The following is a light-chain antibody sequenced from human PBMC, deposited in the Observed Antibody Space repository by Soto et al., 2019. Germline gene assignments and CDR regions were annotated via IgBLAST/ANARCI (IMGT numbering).Light chain of an antibody. Sequence: DIQMTQSPSILSASVGDRVTITCRASQSIATWLAWYQQRPGKAPKLLIYKASSLEGGVLSRFSGSGSGADFSLTISSLQPDDFATYYCQQYDAYPWTFGQGTKVDIK. CDR3: QQYDAYPWT. CDR1: QSIATW. J-gene: IGKJ1*01. CDR2: KAS. V-gene: IGKV1-5*03.